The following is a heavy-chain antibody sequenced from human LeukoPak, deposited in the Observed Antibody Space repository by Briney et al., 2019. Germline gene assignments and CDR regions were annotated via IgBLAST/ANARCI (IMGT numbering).Heavy chain of an antibody. D-gene: IGHD3-10*01. Sequence: SETLSLTCTVSGYSISSGYYWGWIRQPPGKGLEWIGEINHGGSTNYNPSLKSRVTISIDTSKNQFSLKLSSVTAADTAVYYCARFSVDDAFDIWGQGTMVTVSS. CDR3: ARFSVDDAFDI. CDR2: INHGGST. CDR1: GYSISSGYY. J-gene: IGHJ3*02. V-gene: IGHV4-38-2*02.